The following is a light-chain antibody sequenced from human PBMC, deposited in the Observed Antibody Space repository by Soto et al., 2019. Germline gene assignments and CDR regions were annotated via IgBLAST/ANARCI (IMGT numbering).Light chain of an antibody. CDR1: QSVGSIY. Sequence: DIVLTQSPGTLSLTPGERATLSCWASQSVGSIYLAWYQQKPGQAPRLLIHGASNRASGVPARFSGSGSGTDFTLTISRLEPEDFAVYYCQQYGGSPRTFGQGSRLEIK. V-gene: IGKV3-20*01. J-gene: IGKJ5*01. CDR2: GAS. CDR3: QQYGGSPRT.